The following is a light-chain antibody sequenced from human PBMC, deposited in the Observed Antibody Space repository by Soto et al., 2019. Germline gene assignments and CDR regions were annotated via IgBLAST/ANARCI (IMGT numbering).Light chain of an antibody. Sequence: QSVLAQPASVSGSPGQSITISCTGTSSDIGTYDYVSWYQQHPGKAPKLMIYEVSNRPSGVSNRFYGSKSGNTASLTISGLQAADEADYYCSSYTNINTLIFGGGTQLTVL. CDR1: SSDIGTYDY. CDR3: SSYTNINTLI. CDR2: EVS. J-gene: IGLJ2*01. V-gene: IGLV2-14*01.